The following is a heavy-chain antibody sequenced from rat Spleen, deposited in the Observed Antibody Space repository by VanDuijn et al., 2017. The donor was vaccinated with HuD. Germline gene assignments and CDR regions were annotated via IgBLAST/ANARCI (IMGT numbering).Heavy chain of an antibody. J-gene: IGHJ2*01. CDR3: ARRRNNPFDY. D-gene: IGHD1-5*01. Sequence: VQLKESGPGLVQPSQTLSLTCTVSGFSLTDYSVHWVRQPPGKGLEWMGVMWSGGSTAYNSALKSRLSISRDTSKSQVFLKMNSLQTEDTAMYFCARRRNNPFDYWGQGVMVTVSS. V-gene: IGHV2S63*01. CDR1: GFSLTDYS. CDR2: MWSGGST.